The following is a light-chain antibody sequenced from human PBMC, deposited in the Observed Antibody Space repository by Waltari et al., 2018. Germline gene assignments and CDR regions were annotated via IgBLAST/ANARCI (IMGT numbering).Light chain of an antibody. J-gene: IGLJ1*01. CDR3: QSADSSAYYV. CDR1: ALPKQY. V-gene: IGLV3-25*03. CDR2: EGS. Sequence: SYELTQPPSVSVSPGQTARITCSGDALPKQYANWYQQKPGQAPVLVIYEGSERPSGIPERFSGSSSGKTVTLTISGVQAEDEADYYCQSADSSAYYVFGTGTKVTVL.